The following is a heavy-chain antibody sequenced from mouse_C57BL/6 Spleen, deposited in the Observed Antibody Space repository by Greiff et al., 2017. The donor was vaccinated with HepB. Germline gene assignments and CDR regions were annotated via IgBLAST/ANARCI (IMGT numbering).Heavy chain of an antibody. J-gene: IGHJ2*01. D-gene: IGHD4-1*01. V-gene: IGHV1-50*01. Sequence: QVQLQQPGAELVKPGASVKLSCKASGYTFTSYWMQWVQQRPGQGLEWIGEIDPSDSYTNYNQKFKGKATLTVDTSSSTAYMQRSSLTSEDSAVYYCARSGTSSYFDYWGQGTTLTVSS. CDR3: ARSGTSSYFDY. CDR1: GYTFTSYW. CDR2: IDPSDSYT.